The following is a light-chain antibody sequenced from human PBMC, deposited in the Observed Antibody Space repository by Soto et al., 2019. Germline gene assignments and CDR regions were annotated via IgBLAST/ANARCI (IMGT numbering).Light chain of an antibody. J-gene: IGKJ5*01. V-gene: IGKV3-15*01. CDR2: GAS. CDR1: QAISSN. CDR3: QQRSNWPT. Sequence: EIVMTQSPATQSVSRGERPTLSCRANQAISSNLAWYQQKPGQAPRLLIYGASTRATGIPARFSGSGSGTEFTLTISSLQSEDFAVYYCQQRSNWPTFGQGTRLEIK.